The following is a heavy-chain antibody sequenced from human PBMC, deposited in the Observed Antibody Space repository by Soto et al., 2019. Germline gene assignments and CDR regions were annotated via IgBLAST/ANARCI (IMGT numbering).Heavy chain of an antibody. D-gene: IGHD2-15*01. CDR1: GGSFSGYY. Sequence: PSETLSLTCAVYGGSFSGYYWSWIRQPPGKGLEWIGEINHSGSTNYNPSLKSRVTISVDTSKNQFSLKLSSVTAADAAVYYCARGKDIVVVVAASPRGHWFDPWGQGTLVTVSS. J-gene: IGHJ5*02. V-gene: IGHV4-34*01. CDR3: ARGKDIVVVVAASPRGHWFDP. CDR2: INHSGST.